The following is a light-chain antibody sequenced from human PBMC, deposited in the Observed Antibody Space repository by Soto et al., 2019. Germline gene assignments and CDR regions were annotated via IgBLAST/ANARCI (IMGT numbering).Light chain of an antibody. J-gene: IGLJ2*01. CDR3: QSYDTPVYV. CDR1: SSNIGAGYD. Sequence: QSVLTQPPSVSGAPGQRVTISCTGSSSNIGAGYDVHWYQQLPGAAPKLLIYGNSNRPSGVPDRFSGSRSGTSASLAITGLHPEDEADYYCQSYDTPVYVFGGGTKLTVL. CDR2: GNS. V-gene: IGLV1-40*01.